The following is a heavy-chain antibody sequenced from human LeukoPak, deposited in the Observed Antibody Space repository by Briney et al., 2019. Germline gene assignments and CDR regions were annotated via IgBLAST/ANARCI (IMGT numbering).Heavy chain of an antibody. J-gene: IGHJ4*02. CDR2: IKQDGSEK. V-gene: IGHV3-7*01. CDR3: ARDFRFHDDY. CDR1: GFTFSRYW. Sequence: GGSLRLSRAASGFTFSRYWMSWVRQAPGKGLEWVANIKQDGSEKYYMDFVKGRFTISRDNAKNSVYLQMNSLRVEDTAVYYCARDFRFHDDYWGQGTLVTVSS.